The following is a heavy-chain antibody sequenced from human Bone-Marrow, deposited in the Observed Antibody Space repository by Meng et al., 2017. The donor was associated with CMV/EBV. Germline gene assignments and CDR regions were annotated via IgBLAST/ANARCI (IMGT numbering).Heavy chain of an antibody. CDR1: GFSLSTSGVG. D-gene: IGHD1-1*01. Sequence: SGPTLVKPTQTLTLTCTFSGFSLSTSGVGVGWIRQPPGKALEWLALIYWSDDKDYSPSLKSRLTITKDTSKNQVVLTMTNMDPVDTATYYCARMSPNGGMDVWGQGTTVTVSS. CDR3: ARMSPNGGMDV. V-gene: IGHV2-5*01. CDR2: IYWSDDK. J-gene: IGHJ6*02.